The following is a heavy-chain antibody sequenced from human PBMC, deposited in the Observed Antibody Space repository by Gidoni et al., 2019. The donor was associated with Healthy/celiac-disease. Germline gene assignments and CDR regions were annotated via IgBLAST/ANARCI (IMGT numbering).Heavy chain of an antibody. Sequence: QVQLVESGGGVVQPGGSLRLSCAASGFPFSSYGMHWVRQAPGKGLVWVAVIWYDGSNKYYADSVKGRFTISRDNSKNTLYLQMNSLRAEDTAVYYCARETQAGYSSGGLDYWGQGTLVTVSS. V-gene: IGHV3-33*01. CDR3: ARETQAGYSSGGLDY. CDR1: GFPFSSYG. J-gene: IGHJ4*02. D-gene: IGHD6-19*01. CDR2: IWYDGSNK.